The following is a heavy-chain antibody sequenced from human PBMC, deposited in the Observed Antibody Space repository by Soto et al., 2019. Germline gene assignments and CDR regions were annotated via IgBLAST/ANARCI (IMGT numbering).Heavy chain of an antibody. D-gene: IGHD6-13*01. CDR3: ARWGLVEPIAAAGTFDNRYNTVESVFDY. J-gene: IGHJ4*02. CDR2: IIPILGIA. Sequence: QVQLVQSGAEVKKPGSSVKVSCKASGGTFSSYTISWVRQAPGQGLEWMGRIIPILGIANYAQKFQGRVTITADKSTSTAYMELSSLRSEDTAVYYCARWGLVEPIAAAGTFDNRYNTVESVFDYWGQGTLVTVSS. CDR1: GGTFSSYT. V-gene: IGHV1-69*02.